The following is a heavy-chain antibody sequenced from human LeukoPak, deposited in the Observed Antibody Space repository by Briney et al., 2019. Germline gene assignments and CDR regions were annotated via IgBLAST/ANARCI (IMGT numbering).Heavy chain of an antibody. CDR1: GYTFTGYY. D-gene: IGHD3-9*01. Sequence: ASVKVSCKASGYTFTGYYMHWVLQAPGQGLEWMGWINPNRGGTNYAQKFQGRVTMTRDTSISTAYMELSRLRSDDTAVYFFFCEQKTAYDILTGYYTPYFDYWGQGTLVTVSS. CDR3: FCEQKTAYDILTGYYTPYFDY. J-gene: IGHJ4*02. CDR2: INPNRGGT. V-gene: IGHV1-2*02.